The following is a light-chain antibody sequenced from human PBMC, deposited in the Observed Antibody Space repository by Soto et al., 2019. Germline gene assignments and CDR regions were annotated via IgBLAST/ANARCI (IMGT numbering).Light chain of an antibody. Sequence: QSALTQPRSVSGSPGQSVTISCTGTSSDVGGYNYVSWYQQHPGKAPKLMIYDVSKRPSGVPDRFSGSKSGNTAPLTISGLQAEDEADYYCCSYAGSYVVFGGGTKVTVL. CDR3: CSYAGSYVV. CDR1: SSDVGGYNY. CDR2: DVS. V-gene: IGLV2-11*01. J-gene: IGLJ2*01.